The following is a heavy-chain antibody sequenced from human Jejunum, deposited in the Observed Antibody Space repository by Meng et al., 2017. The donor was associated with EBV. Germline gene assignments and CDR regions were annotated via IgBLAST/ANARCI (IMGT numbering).Heavy chain of an antibody. Sequence: QVQLQESGPRLVKPSGTLSLTCVVAGGSISDNDWWSLVRQPPGKGREWRGEIYHGGGTNYNTSLESRVTISVDKSKNQFSLKLNSVTVADTAVYYCAGNGYYALEYWGPGILVTVSS. V-gene: IGHV4-4*02. CDR1: GGSISDNDW. CDR2: IYHGGGT. CDR3: AGNGYYALEY. J-gene: IGHJ4*02. D-gene: IGHD3-22*01.